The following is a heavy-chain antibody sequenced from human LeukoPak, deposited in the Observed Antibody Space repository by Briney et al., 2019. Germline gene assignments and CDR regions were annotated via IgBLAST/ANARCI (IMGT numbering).Heavy chain of an antibody. CDR2: IKQDGSEK. CDR1: GFTFSSYW. V-gene: IGHV3-7*01. CDR3: ARDGYSYGNDY. Sequence: RGSLRLSCAASGFTFSSYWMSWVRQAPGKGLEWVANIKQDGSEKYYVDSVKGRFTISRDNARNSLYLQMNSLRAEDTAVYYCARDGYSYGNDYWGQGTLVTVSS. D-gene: IGHD5-18*01. J-gene: IGHJ4*02.